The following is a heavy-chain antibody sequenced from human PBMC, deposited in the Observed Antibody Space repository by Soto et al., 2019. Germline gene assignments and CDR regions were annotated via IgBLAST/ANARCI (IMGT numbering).Heavy chain of an antibody. D-gene: IGHD2-15*01. J-gene: IGHJ4*02. CDR3: AIAPDSYGGRLVEC. CDR2: ITLDGSDT. V-gene: IGHV3-7*02. CDR1: GFTVSNYW. Sequence: EVLLVESGGGLVQPGGSLRLSCAAAGFTVSNYWMPWVRQAPGKGLEWVTNITLDGSDTHYVDAVRGRFTISRDNTKNSLDLQMNNLRVDDTAVYYCAIAPDSYGGRLVECWGQGALVTVSS.